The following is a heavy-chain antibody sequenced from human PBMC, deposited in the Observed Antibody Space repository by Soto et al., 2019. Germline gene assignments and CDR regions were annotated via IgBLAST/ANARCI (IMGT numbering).Heavy chain of an antibody. CDR3: VRGLGNSDH. Sequence: EVQLVESGGGLVQPGGSLRLSCVASGFTFSSYWMHWVRQVPGKEPVWVSFIDSYGSSTKYADSGRGRFTISRDNAKNTLYLLMNSLRVEDTAVYYCVRGLGNSDHWGQGTLVTVSS. CDR1: GFTFSSYW. J-gene: IGHJ4*02. CDR2: IDSYGSST. V-gene: IGHV3-74*03.